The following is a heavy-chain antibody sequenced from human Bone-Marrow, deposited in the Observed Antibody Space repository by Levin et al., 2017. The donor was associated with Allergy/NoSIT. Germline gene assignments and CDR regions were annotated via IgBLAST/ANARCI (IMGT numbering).Heavy chain of an antibody. CDR2: IRSKANSYAT. V-gene: IGHV3-73*01. CDR1: GFTFSGSA. J-gene: IGHJ6*03. D-gene: IGHD4-17*01. CDR3: TRHLQDYGDYYYDYYMDG. Sequence: KVSCAASGFTFSGSAMHWVRQASGKGLEWVGRIRSKANSYATAYAASVKGRFTISRDDSKNTAYLQMNSLKTEDTAVYYCTRHLQDYGDYYYDYYMDGWGKGTTVTVSS.